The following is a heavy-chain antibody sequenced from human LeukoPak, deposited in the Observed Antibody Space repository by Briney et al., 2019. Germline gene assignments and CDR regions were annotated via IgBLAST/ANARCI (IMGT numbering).Heavy chain of an antibody. CDR2: IHYSGST. V-gene: IGHV4-59*01. D-gene: IGHD3-10*01. CDR1: GGSISSYY. Sequence: NPSETLSLTCTVSGGSISSYYWSWIRQPPGKGLEWIGDIHYSGSTNYNPSLKSRVTISVDTSKNQFSLKLSSVTAADTGVYYCARVSGGSGSYYSQSDAFDIWGQGTMVTVSS. CDR3: ARVSGGSGSYYSQSDAFDI. J-gene: IGHJ3*02.